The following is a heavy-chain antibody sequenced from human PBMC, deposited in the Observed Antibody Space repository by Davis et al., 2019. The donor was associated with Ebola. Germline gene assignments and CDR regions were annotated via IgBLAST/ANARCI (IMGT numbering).Heavy chain of an antibody. D-gene: IGHD3-22*01. Sequence: ASVKVSCKASGYTFTSYYMHWVRQAPGQGLEWMGIINPSGGSTSYAQKFQGRVTMTRDTSTSTVYMELSSLRSEDTAVYYCAKGGPYYYESSGLYYADWFDPWGQGTLVTVSS. CDR1: GYTFTSYY. CDR2: INPSGGST. V-gene: IGHV1-46*01. J-gene: IGHJ5*02. CDR3: AKGGPYYYESSGLYYADWFDP.